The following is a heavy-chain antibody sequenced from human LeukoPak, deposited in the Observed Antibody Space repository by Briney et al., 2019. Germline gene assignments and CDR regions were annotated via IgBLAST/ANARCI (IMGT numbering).Heavy chain of an antibody. CDR3: ARVDTVMAYYFDL. CDR1: GFTVSTNC. CDR2: IYSGGTT. D-gene: IGHD5-18*01. Sequence: PGGSLRLSCAASGFTVSTNCMTWVRQAPGKGLEWVSTIYSGGTTYYADSVMGRFTISRHNSRNTPCLQMNSLRAEDTAVYYCARVDTVMAYYFDLWGQGTLVTVSS. J-gene: IGHJ4*02. V-gene: IGHV3-53*04.